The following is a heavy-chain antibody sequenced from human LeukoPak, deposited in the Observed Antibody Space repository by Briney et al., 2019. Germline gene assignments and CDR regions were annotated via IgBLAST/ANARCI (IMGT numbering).Heavy chain of an antibody. Sequence: PGGSLRLSCAASGFTFSSYWMPWVRQAPGKGLVWVSPIKSDGRSITYADSVKGRFTISRDNAKNTLYLQMNSLRVEDTAVCYCAREGRVSGYDFDCWGQGTLVTVSS. D-gene: IGHD5-12*01. J-gene: IGHJ4*02. V-gene: IGHV3-74*03. CDR1: GFTFSSYW. CDR3: AREGRVSGYDFDC. CDR2: IKSDGRSI.